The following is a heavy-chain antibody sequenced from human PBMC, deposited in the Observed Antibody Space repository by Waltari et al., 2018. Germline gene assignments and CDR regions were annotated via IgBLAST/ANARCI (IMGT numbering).Heavy chain of an antibody. Sequence: QGQLVESGGGVVQPGRSLRLSCADSGFTFTSYAFYWVRRAPAKGVQWVAVISYDGKNTYSANSVRGRFTISRDNSKNTIYLQMNSLRIEDTAVYYCARNGDRRYHYSYMDVWGKGTTVTVSS. CDR2: ISYDGKNT. V-gene: IGHV3-30*04. J-gene: IGHJ6*03. CDR1: GFTFTSYA. CDR3: ARNGDRRYHYSYMDV. D-gene: IGHD3-10*01.